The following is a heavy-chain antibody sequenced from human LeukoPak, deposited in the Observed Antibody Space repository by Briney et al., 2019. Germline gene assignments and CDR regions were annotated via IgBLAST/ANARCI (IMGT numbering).Heavy chain of an antibody. J-gene: IGHJ6*03. Sequence: PSETLSLTCTVSGGSISSYYWSWIRQPAGKGLEWFGRIYTSGSTNYNPSLKSRVTMSVDTSKNQFSLKLSSVTAADTAVYYCARDYSTVTTWGYYYYMDVWGKGTTVTVSS. V-gene: IGHV4-4*07. CDR3: ARDYSTVTTWGYYYYMDV. CDR2: IYTSGST. D-gene: IGHD4-17*01. CDR1: GGSISSYY.